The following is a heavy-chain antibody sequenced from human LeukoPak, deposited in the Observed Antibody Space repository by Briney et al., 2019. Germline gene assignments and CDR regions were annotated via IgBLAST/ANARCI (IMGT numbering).Heavy chain of an antibody. V-gene: IGHV3-30*04. CDR2: ISYDGSNK. CDR3: ARSLLAYYYDSSGYYYAY. CDR1: GFTFSNFA. D-gene: IGHD3-22*01. Sequence: GGSLRLSCVASGFTFSNFAMSWVRQAPGKGLEWVAVISYDGSNKYYADSVKGRFTISRDNAKNSLYLQMNSLRAEDTAVYYCARSLLAYYYDSSGYYYAYWGQGTLVTVSS. J-gene: IGHJ4*02.